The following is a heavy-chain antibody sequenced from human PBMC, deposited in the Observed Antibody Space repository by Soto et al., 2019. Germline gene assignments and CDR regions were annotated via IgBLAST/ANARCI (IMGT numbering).Heavy chain of an antibody. V-gene: IGHV3-30*18. D-gene: IGHD3-3*01. Sequence: GGSLRLSCAASGFTFSSYGMHWVRQAPGKGLEWVAVISYDGSNKYYADSVKGRFTISRDNSKNTLYLQMNSLRAEDTAVYYCAKERLLEWLLYWFDPWGQGTLVTVSS. J-gene: IGHJ5*02. CDR1: GFTFSSYG. CDR3: AKERLLEWLLYWFDP. CDR2: ISYDGSNK.